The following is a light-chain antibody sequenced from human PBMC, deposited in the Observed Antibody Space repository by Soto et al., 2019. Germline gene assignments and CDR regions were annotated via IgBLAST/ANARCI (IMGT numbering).Light chain of an antibody. J-gene: IGKJ1*01. V-gene: IGKV1-6*01. CDR2: AAS. Sequence: AIQMTQSPSSLSASVGDRVTLTCRASRDIGNDLGWYQQKPGKAPKHLIFAASNLQSGVPSRFSGGGSGTDFTLTISSLQADDFATYYCLQHFNFSWTFGQGTKVE. CDR1: RDIGND. CDR3: LQHFNFSWT.